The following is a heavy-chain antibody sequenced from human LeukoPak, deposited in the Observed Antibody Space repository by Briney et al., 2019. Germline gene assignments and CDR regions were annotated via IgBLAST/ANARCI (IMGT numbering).Heavy chain of an antibody. Sequence: PGGSLRLSCAASGFTFSNYWMTWVRQAPGKGLEWVATIKQDGSEKYYVDSVKGRFTISRDNAKNSLYLQMNSLRAEDTAVYYCARDRNTDFWSGYYTNYFDYWGQGTLVTVSS. CDR3: ARDRNTDFWSGYYTNYFDY. V-gene: IGHV3-7*01. D-gene: IGHD3-3*01. J-gene: IGHJ4*02. CDR1: GFTFSNYW. CDR2: IKQDGSEK.